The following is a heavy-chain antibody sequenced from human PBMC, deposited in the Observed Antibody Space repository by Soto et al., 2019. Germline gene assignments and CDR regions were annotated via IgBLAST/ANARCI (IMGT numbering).Heavy chain of an antibody. CDR3: ARGEVYSSSWYHWFDP. CDR2: IYYSGST. V-gene: IGHV4-31*03. Sequence: SETLSLTCTVSGGSISSGGYYWSWIRQHPGKGLEWIGYIYYSGSTYYNPSLKSRVTISVDTSKNQFSLKLSSVTAADTAVYYCARGEVYSSSWYHWFDPWGQGTLVTVSS. D-gene: IGHD6-13*01. CDR1: GGSISSGGYY. J-gene: IGHJ5*02.